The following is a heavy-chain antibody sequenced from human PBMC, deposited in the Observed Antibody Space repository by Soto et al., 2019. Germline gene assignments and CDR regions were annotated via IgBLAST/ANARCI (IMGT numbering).Heavy chain of an antibody. Sequence: QMQLQESGPGLVKPSETLSLTCAVSSASISSEQWWSWVRQPPGKGLEWIGEIHHSGNTNSNASLKSRVTMSVDKSKNQFSLNLNSLTAADTAVYYCARSFGWYAIDQWSQGTLVTVSS. CDR1: SASISSEQW. D-gene: IGHD6-19*01. CDR2: IHHSGNT. CDR3: ARSFGWYAIDQ. J-gene: IGHJ4*02. V-gene: IGHV4-4*02.